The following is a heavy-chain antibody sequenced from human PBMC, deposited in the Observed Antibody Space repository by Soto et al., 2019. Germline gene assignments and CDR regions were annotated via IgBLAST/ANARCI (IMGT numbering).Heavy chain of an antibody. D-gene: IGHD4-17*01. CDR2: ISNGGGAI. CDR3: ARRGSTVTFTY. V-gene: IGHV3-11*01. CDR1: GFAFSDYY. J-gene: IGHJ4*02. Sequence: QVQLVESGGGLVKPGGSLRLSCAASGFAFSDYYMSWIRQAPRKGLEWISYISNGGGAISYAGSVKGRFTISRDNAKNSLFLQMNNLRAEDTAVYYCARRGSTVTFTYWGQGTLVTVSS.